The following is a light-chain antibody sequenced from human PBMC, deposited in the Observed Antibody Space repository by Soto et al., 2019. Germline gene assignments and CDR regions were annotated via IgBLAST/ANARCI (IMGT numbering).Light chain of an antibody. V-gene: IGKV2-30*01. CDR1: QSLVDSDGNTY. CDR3: MQGTHWPPYT. CDR2: KVS. Sequence: DVVMTQSPLSLPVTLGQPASISCRSSQSLVDSDGNTYLNWFQQRPGQSPRRLLYKVSNRDSGVPDRFSGSGSGTDFTLKISRVAAEDVGVYYCMQGTHWPPYTFGPGTKLEIK. J-gene: IGKJ2*01.